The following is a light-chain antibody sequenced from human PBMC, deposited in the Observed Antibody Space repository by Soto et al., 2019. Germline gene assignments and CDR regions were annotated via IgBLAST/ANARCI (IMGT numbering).Light chain of an antibody. Sequence: EIVLTQSPATLSLSPGERDTLSCRASQSVSSYLAWYQQKPGQAPRLLISDASNRATGIPARFSGSGSGTDFTLTISSLEPEDFAVYYCQQRYAWLTFGGGTKVEMK. J-gene: IGKJ4*01. CDR3: QQRYAWLT. CDR2: DAS. V-gene: IGKV3-11*01. CDR1: QSVSSY.